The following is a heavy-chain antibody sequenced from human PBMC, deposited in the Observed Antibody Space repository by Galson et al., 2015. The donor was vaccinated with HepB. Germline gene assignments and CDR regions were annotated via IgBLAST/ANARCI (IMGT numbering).Heavy chain of an antibody. V-gene: IGHV1-69*13. D-gene: IGHD4-17*01. CDR3: ARVPRDYGDDLDV. CDR1: GGTFTRDA. CDR2: IIPIFDTT. Sequence: SVKVSCKASGGTFTRDAISWVRQAPRQGLEWMGVIIPIFDTTNYSQKFKGRVTITADETTSTAYLELSSLRFEDTAVYYCARVPRDYGDDLDVWGHGTTVTVSS. J-gene: IGHJ6*02.